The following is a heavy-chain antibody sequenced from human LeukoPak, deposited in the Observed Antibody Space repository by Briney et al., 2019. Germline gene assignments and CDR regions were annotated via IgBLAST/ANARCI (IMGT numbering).Heavy chain of an antibody. D-gene: IGHD1-26*01. J-gene: IGHJ4*02. CDR3: ASGRARHSGSYYHLDY. CDR2: IYYSGST. CDR1: GGSLSSYY. Sequence: SETLSLTCTVSGGSLSSYYWSWVRQPPGKGLEWIGYIYYSGSTNYNPSLKSRVTISVDTSKNQFSLKLSSVTAADTAVYYCASGRARHSGSYYHLDYWGQGTLVTVSS. V-gene: IGHV4-59*01.